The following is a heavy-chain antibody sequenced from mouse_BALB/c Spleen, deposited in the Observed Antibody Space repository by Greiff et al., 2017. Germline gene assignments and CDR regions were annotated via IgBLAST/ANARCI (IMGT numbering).Heavy chain of an antibody. CDR1: GYSITSGYY. D-gene: IGHD1-1*01. CDR2: ISYDGSN. Sequence: VQLQQSGPGLVKPSQSLSLTCSVTGYSITSGYYWNWIRQFPGNKLEWMGYISYDGSNNYNPSLKNRISITRDTSKNQFFLKLNSVTTEDTATYYCARGGNYYGSSYGDYFDYWGQGTTLTVSS. V-gene: IGHV3-6*02. J-gene: IGHJ2*01. CDR3: ARGGNYYGSSYGDYFDY.